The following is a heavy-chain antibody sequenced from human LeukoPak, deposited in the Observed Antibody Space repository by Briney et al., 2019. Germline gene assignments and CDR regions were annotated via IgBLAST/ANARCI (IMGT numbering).Heavy chain of an antibody. CDR3: AKDPDYDSSGYYYVSYFDY. J-gene: IGHJ4*02. V-gene: IGHV3-53*01. CDR2: IYSDNT. CDR1: GFTVSTNS. Sequence: GGSLRLSCTVSGFTVSTNSMSWVRQAPGKGLEWVSFIYSDNTHYSDSVKGRFTISRDNSKNTLYLQMNSLRAEDTAVYYCAKDPDYDSSGYYYVSYFDYWGQGTLVTVSS. D-gene: IGHD3-22*01.